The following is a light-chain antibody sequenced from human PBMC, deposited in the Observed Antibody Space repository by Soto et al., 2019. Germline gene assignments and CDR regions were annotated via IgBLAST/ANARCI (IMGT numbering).Light chain of an antibody. Sequence: DVQMPQSPSTLPASVGDRVTITCRASQSISTWLAWYQQKPGKAPNLLIYKASYLASGVPSRFSGGGSGTEFTLTISSLQPDDFATYYCQQYSSYWPFGQGTKVDI. CDR3: QQYSSYWP. CDR1: QSISTW. CDR2: KAS. J-gene: IGKJ1*01. V-gene: IGKV1-5*03.